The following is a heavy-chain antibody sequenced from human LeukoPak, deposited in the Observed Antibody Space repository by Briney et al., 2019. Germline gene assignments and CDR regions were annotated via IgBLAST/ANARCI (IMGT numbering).Heavy chain of an antibody. D-gene: IGHD6-19*01. V-gene: IGHV4-38-2*02. J-gene: IGHJ4*02. CDR3: ARERAFGEWLVRSDFDY. CDR1: GYSISSGYY. Sequence: SETLSLTCTVSGYSISSGYYWGWIRQPPGKGLEWIGSIYHSGSTYYNPSLKSRVTISVDTSKNQFSLKLSSVTAADTAVYYCARERAFGEWLVRSDFDYWGQGTLVTVSS. CDR2: IYHSGST.